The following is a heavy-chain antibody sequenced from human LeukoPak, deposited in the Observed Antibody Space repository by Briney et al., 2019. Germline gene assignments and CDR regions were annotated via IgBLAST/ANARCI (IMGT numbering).Heavy chain of an antibody. CDR3: AKDRTMVRGVIIRGDYFDY. CDR2: ISSRGSTR. CDR1: GFTFSSYA. V-gene: IGHV3-48*03. D-gene: IGHD3-10*01. J-gene: IGHJ4*02. Sequence: GGSLRLSCAASGFTFSSYAMSWVRQAPGKGLEWVSYISSRGSTRFYSDSVKGRFTISRDNAKNTLYLQMNSLRAEDTAVYYCAKDRTMVRGVIIRGDYFDYWGQGTLVTVSS.